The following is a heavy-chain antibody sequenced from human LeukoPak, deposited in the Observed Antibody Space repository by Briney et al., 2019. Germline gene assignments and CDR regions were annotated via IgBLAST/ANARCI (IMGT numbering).Heavy chain of an antibody. J-gene: IGHJ4*02. Sequence: GGSLRLSCAASGFTFSSYMMNWVRQAPGKGLEWVSSINSGSTYTYYTESVKGRFTVSRDNAKNSLYLQMNSLRAEDTAVYYCARGGYDFWSGYYGSPGRLWAQKYYFDYWGQGTLVTVSS. D-gene: IGHD3-3*01. V-gene: IGHV3-21*01. CDR3: ARGGYDFWSGYYGSPGRLWAQKYYFDY. CDR1: GFTFSSYM. CDR2: INSGSTYT.